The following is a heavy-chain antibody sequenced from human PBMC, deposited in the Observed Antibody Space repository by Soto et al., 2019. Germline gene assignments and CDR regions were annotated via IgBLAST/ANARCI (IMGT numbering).Heavy chain of an antibody. CDR2: IYYSGST. CDR1: GGSISSGDYY. D-gene: IGHD5-12*01. J-gene: IGHJ4*02. Sequence: SETLSLTCTVSGGSISSGDYYWSWIRQPPGKGLEWIGYIYYSGSTYYNPSLKSRVTISVDTSKNQFSLKLSSVTAADTAVYYCARVSERWLQLGYWGQGTLVTVSS. CDR3: ARVSERWLQLGY. V-gene: IGHV4-30-4*01.